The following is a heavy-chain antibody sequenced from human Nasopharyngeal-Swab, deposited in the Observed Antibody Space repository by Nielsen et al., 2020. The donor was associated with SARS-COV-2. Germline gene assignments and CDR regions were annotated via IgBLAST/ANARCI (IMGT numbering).Heavy chain of an antibody. J-gene: IGHJ4*02. CDR3: AKYYFDSSGYYYFDY. Sequence: GGSLSLSCAASGFTFSTCAMNWVRQAPGKGLEWVAVISNDGSNKYYADSVKGRFTISRDNSKNTLYLQMNSLRTEDTAVYYCAKYYFDSSGYYYFDYWGQGTLVTVSS. CDR1: GFTFSTCA. V-gene: IGHV3-30*18. D-gene: IGHD3-22*01. CDR2: ISNDGSNK.